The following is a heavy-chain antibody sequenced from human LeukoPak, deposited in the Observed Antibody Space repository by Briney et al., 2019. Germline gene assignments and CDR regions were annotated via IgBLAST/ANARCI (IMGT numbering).Heavy chain of an antibody. CDR3: AFGEFDY. V-gene: IGHV3-30*03. CDR2: ISYYGSNK. Sequence: GGSLRLFCAASGFPLRSYGMHWVRQAPGKGLEWVAVISYYGSNKYYADSVKGRFTISRDNSKNALYLQMSSLRAEDTAVYYCAFGEFDYWGQGALGSVSS. D-gene: IGHD3-10*01. CDR1: GFPLRSYG. J-gene: IGHJ4*02.